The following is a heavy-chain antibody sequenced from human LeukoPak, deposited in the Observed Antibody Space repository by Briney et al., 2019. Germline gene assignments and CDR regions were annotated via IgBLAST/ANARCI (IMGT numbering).Heavy chain of an antibody. V-gene: IGHV3-30*02. Sequence: GGSLRLSCAASGFTFSSYGMHWVRQAPGKGLEWVAFIRYDGSSKYYADSVKGRFTISRDNSKNTLYLQMNSLRAEDTAVYYCAKERDTAMVTVDYWGQGTLVTVSS. CDR1: GFTFSSYG. CDR2: IRYDGSSK. D-gene: IGHD5-18*01. J-gene: IGHJ4*02. CDR3: AKERDTAMVTVDY.